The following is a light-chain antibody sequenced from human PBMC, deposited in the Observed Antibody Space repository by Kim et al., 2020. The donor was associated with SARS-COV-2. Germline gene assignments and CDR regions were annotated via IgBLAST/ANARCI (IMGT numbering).Light chain of an antibody. CDR2: GAS. J-gene: IGKJ4*01. CDR1: QSVSSSY. Sequence: SPGERATLCCRARQSVSSSYLAWYQQKPGQAPRLLIYGASSRATGIPDRFSGSESGTDFTLTISRLEPEDFAVYYCQQYDMAPLTFGGGTRVDIK. V-gene: IGKV3-20*01. CDR3: QQYDMAPLT.